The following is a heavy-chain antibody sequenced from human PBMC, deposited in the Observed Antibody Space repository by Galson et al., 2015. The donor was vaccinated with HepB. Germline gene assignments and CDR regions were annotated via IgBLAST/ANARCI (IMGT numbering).Heavy chain of an antibody. Sequence: SLRLSCAASGFTFRNCAMNWVRQAPGKGLEWVSGIHHSGENTYYADSVKGRFTISRDNSNNTLYLQMNSLRAEDTAVYYCAREPHYYDGSGFPDAFDVWGHGTLVTVSS. D-gene: IGHD3-22*01. CDR2: IHHSGENT. CDR3: AREPHYYDGSGFPDAFDV. V-gene: IGHV3-23*01. CDR1: GFTFRNCA. J-gene: IGHJ3*01.